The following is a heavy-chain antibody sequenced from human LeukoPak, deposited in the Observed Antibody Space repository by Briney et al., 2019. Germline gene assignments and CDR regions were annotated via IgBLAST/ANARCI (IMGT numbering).Heavy chain of an antibody. V-gene: IGHV3-74*01. D-gene: IGHD2-21*01. J-gene: IGHJ3*01. CDR3: ARMEIA. Sequence: PGGSLRLSCAASGFTFSSSWMHWVRQVPGKGLVWVSRISSDGITTNYADSVKGRVTISRDNAKNTVYLQMNSLRAEDTAVYYCARMEIAWGQGTIVTVSS. CDR2: ISSDGITT. CDR1: GFTFSSSW.